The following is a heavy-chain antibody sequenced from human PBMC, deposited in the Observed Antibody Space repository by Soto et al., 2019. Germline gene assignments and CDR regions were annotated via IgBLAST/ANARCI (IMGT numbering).Heavy chain of an antibody. CDR3: ARQSTTTYSSSPTGNWFDP. CDR1: GGSISSSNW. V-gene: IGHV4-4*02. Sequence: PSETLSLTCAVSGGSISSSNWWSWVRQPPGKGLEWIGEIYHSGSTNYNPSLKSRVTISVDKSKNQFSLKLSSVTAADTAVYYCARQSTTTYSSSPTGNWFDPWGQGTLVTVSS. D-gene: IGHD6-13*01. J-gene: IGHJ5*02. CDR2: IYHSGST.